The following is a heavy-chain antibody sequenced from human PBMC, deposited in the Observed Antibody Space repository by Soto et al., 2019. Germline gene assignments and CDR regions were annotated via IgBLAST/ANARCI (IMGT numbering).Heavy chain of an antibody. J-gene: IGHJ5*02. Sequence: SETLSLTCTVSGGSISSYYWSWIRQPPGKGLEWIGYIYYSGSTNYNPSLKSRVTISVDKSKNQFSLKLSSVTAADTAVYYCARVLATAVHWFYPWGQGTLVTVSS. V-gene: IGHV4-59*12. D-gene: IGHD6-13*01. CDR2: IYYSGST. CDR1: GGSISSYY. CDR3: ARVLATAVHWFYP.